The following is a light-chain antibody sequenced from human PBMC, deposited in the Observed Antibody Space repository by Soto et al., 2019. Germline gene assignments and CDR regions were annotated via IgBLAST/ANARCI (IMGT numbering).Light chain of an antibody. Sequence: EIVMTQSPATLSVSPGERATLSCRASQSVSIDLAWYQQKRGQPPRLLIYGASTRATGVPARCSGRGSATEFTLTISSLPSDDFAVYHWQHYNCCPWTFGQGTKVEIK. CDR3: QHYNCCPWT. CDR1: QSVSID. CDR2: GAS. J-gene: IGKJ1*01. V-gene: IGKV3-15*01.